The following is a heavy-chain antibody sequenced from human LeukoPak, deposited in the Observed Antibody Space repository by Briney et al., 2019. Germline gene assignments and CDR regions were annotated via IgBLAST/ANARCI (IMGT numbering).Heavy chain of an antibody. CDR3: ARSRRYFDWLLVSYMDV. D-gene: IGHD3-9*01. J-gene: IGHJ6*03. Sequence: SETLSLTCTVSGDPISSYYWSWIRQPAGKGLEWVGRIYTSGTTNYNSSLKSRLTMSVDTSKNQFSLKLSSVTAADTAVYYCARSRRYFDWLLVSYMDVWGKGTTVTVSS. V-gene: IGHV4-4*07. CDR1: GDPISSYY. CDR2: IYTSGTT.